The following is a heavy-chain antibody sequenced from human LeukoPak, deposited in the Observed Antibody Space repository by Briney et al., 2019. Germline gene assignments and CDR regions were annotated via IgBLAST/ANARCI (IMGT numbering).Heavy chain of an antibody. Sequence: GGSLRLSCAASGFTFTTNAMSWVRQAPGKGLEWVSAISGSGGSTYYADSVKGRFTISRDNSKNTLYLQMNSLRAEDTAVYYCAKKSGWELLPPYFDYWGQGTLVTVSS. V-gene: IGHV3-23*01. J-gene: IGHJ4*02. D-gene: IGHD1-26*01. CDR2: ISGSGGST. CDR3: AKKSGWELLPPYFDY. CDR1: GFTFTTNA.